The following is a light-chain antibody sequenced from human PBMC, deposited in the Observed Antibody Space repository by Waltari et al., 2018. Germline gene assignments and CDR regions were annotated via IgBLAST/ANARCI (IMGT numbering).Light chain of an antibody. CDR3: CSYAGSSWV. V-gene: IGLV2-23*01. CDR2: EGT. Sequence: QSALTQPASVSGSPGQSITISCTGTSSDFGSYNLVSWYQQHPDKAPKLMIYEGTKRPSGVSNRFSGSKSGNTAALTISGLQAEDEADYYCCSYAGSSWVFGGGTKLTVL. J-gene: IGLJ3*02. CDR1: SSDFGSYNL.